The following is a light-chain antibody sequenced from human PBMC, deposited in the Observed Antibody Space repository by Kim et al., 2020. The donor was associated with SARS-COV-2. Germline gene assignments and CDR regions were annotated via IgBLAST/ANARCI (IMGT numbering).Light chain of an antibody. J-gene: IGKJ3*01. CDR1: QDISNY. Sequence: IQLTQSPSSLSASVGDRVTITCRASQDISNYLAWYQQKPGKAPKLLIYYASSLQSGVSSRFSGSGSGTDFSLTISGLQPEDFATYYCQQINSYPTFGPGTKVYIK. CDR2: YAS. CDR3: QQINSYPT. V-gene: IGKV1-9*01.